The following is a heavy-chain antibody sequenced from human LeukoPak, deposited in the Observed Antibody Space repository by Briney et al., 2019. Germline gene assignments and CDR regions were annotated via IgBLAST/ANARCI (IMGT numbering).Heavy chain of an antibody. CDR3: AKDFSDAFDI. V-gene: IGHV3-23*01. Sequence: GGSLRLSCAASGFTFSRHAMTWVRQAPGKGLEWVSGISGSGGSTYYADSVKGRFTISRDNSKNTLYLQMNSLRAEDTAVYYCAKDFSDAFDIWGQGTMVTVSS. CDR2: ISGSGGST. J-gene: IGHJ3*02. CDR1: GFTFSRHA.